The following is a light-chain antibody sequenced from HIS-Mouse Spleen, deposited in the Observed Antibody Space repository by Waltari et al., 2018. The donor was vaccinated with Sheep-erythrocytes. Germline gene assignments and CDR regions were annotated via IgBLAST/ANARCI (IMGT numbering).Light chain of an antibody. CDR2: EVS. CDR1: SSDVGGYNY. J-gene: IGLJ3*02. CDR3: SSYTSSSTWV. Sequence: QSALTQPASVSGSPVQSITISCTGTSSDVGGYNYVSWYQQHPGKAPKLMIYEVSNRPSGVSNRFSVSKSGNTASLTISGLQAEDEADYYCSSYTSSSTWVFGGGTKLTVL. V-gene: IGLV2-14*01.